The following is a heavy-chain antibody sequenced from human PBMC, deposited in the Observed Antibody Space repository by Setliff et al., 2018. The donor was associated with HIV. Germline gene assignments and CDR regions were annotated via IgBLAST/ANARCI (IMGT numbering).Heavy chain of an antibody. Sequence: SETLSLTCTVSGVSMTSGGYYWSWIRQLPGKGLEWIGYIYYSETTYYNPSLSSRVTISEDSTMNQFSLKLTSVTAADTAVYCCARVREISDVRLSAFDIWGQGTMVTV. V-gene: IGHV4-31*03. CDR1: GVSMTSGGYY. CDR3: ARVREISDVRLSAFDI. D-gene: IGHD2-21*02. CDR2: IYYSETT. J-gene: IGHJ3*02.